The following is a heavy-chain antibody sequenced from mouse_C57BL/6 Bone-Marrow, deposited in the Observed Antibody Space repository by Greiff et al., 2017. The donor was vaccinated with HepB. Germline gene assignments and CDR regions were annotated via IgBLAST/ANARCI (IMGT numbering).Heavy chain of an antibody. CDR3: ARSPSSTFAY. V-gene: IGHV1-82*01. J-gene: IGHJ3*01. Sequence: VQLQQSGPELVKPGASVKISCKASGYAFSSSWMNWVKQRPGKGLEWIGRIYPGDGDTNYNGKFKGKATLTADKSSSTAYMQLSSLTSEDSAVYYCARSPSSTFAYWGQGTLVTVSA. CDR2: IYPGDGDT. CDR1: GYAFSSSW. D-gene: IGHD6-1*01.